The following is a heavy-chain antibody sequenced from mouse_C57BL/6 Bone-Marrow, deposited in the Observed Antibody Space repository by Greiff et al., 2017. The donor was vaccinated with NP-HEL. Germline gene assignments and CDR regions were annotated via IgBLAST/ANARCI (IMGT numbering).Heavy chain of an antibody. J-gene: IGHJ2*01. CDR1: GFTFSSYA. Sequence: EVHLVESGGGLVKPGGSLKLSCAASGFTFSSYAMSWVRQTPEKRLEWVATISDGGSYTYYPDNVKGRFTISRDNAKNNLYLQMSHLKSEDTAMYCCAKALTTVVARFDYWGQGTTLTVSS. D-gene: IGHD1-1*01. V-gene: IGHV5-4*01. CDR3: AKALTTVVARFDY. CDR2: ISDGGSYT.